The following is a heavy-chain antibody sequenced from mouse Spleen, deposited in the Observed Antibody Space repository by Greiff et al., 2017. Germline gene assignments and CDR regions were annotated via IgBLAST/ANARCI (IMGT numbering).Heavy chain of an antibody. CDR2: ISSGGSYT. J-gene: IGHJ4*01. D-gene: IGHD4-1*01. CDR1: GFTFSSYA. CDR3: ARRGGTGAMDY. Sequence: EVKVVESGGGLVKPGGSLKLSCAASGFTFSSYAMSWVRQTPEKRLAWVATISSGGSYTYYPDSVKGRFTISRDNAKNTLYLQMRSLRSEDTAMYYCARRGGTGAMDYWGQGTSVTVSS. V-gene: IGHV5-9-3*01.